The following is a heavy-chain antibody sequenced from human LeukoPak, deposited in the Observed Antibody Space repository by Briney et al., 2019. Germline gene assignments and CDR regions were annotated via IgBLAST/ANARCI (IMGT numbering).Heavy chain of an antibody. Sequence: ETLSLTCAVYGGSFSGYYWSWIRQPPGKGLEWIGEINHSGSTNYNPSLKSRVTISVDTSKNQFSLKLSSVTAADTAVYYCARTLGTKYVYYYYYYMDVWGKGTTVTISS. CDR1: GGSFSGYY. J-gene: IGHJ6*03. D-gene: IGHD2-8*01. CDR3: ARTLGTKYVYYYYYYMDV. CDR2: INHSGST. V-gene: IGHV4-34*01.